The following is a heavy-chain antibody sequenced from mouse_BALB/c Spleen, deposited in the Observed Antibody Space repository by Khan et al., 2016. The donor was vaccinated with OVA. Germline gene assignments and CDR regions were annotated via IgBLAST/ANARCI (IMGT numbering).Heavy chain of an antibody. J-gene: IGHJ4*01. D-gene: IGHD1-1*01. Sequence: DLVKPGASVKLSCKASGYTFTSYWINWIKQRPGQGLEWIGRIGPGSSNAYYNDMFKGKATLTVDTSSNTAYIQLSRLSSEDSAVYFSARENYYGRGCYAMDYWGQGVTVTVSA. CDR3: ARENYYGRGCYAMDY. CDR1: GYTFTSYW. CDR2: IGPGSSNA. V-gene: IGHV1S41*01.